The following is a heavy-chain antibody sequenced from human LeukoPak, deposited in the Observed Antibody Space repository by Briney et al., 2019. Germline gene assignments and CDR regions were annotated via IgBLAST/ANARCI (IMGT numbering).Heavy chain of an antibody. CDR1: GYSISSGYY. V-gene: IGHV4-38-2*02. CDR3: ARESYYYKFGELLLGWFDP. Sequence: PSETLSLTCTVSGYSISSGYYWGWIRQPPGKGLEWIGSIYYSGSTYYNPSLKSRVTISVDTSKNQFSLKLSSVTAADTAVYYCARESYYYKFGELLLGWFDPWGQGTLVTVSS. D-gene: IGHD3-10*01. CDR2: IYYSGST. J-gene: IGHJ5*02.